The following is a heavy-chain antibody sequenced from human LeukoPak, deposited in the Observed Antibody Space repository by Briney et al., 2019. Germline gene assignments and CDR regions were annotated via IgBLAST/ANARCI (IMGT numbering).Heavy chain of an antibody. CDR3: ARDPITGSYYGSGSSMLDY. V-gene: IGHV3-30-3*01. D-gene: IGHD3-10*01. CDR2: ISYDGSNN. Sequence: GGSLRLSCAASGFTFSSYTMYCVRQAPGKGLEWVAVISYDGSNNYYADSVKGRFTISRDNSKNTLYLQMNSLRAEDTAVYYCARDPITGSYYGSGSSMLDYWGEGTLVTVSS. CDR1: GFTFSSYT. J-gene: IGHJ4*02.